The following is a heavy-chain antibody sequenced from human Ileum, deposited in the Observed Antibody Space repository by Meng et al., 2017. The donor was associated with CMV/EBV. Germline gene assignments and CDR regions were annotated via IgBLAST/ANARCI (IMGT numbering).Heavy chain of an antibody. CDR3: ARSASGRLGASNWFDP. CDR1: ASVSGGRSY. CDR2: IYDTGIT. D-gene: IGHD1-26*01. J-gene: IGHJ5*02. Sequence: ASVSGGRSYWTWIRRSPVKGLGWIGYIYDTGITNYKPSLGGRVTISFDLSKNHFSLKLVSLIPADMAVYYCARSASGRLGASNWFDPWGQGTLVTVSS. V-gene: IGHV4-61*03.